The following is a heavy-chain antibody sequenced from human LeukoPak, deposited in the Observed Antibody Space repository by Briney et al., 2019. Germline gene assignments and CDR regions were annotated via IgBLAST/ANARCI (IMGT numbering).Heavy chain of an antibody. CDR2: IRFDGSNK. CDR1: GFTFSNYG. V-gene: IGHV3-30*02. Sequence: GGSLRLSCAASGFTFSNYGVHWVRQAPGKGLEWVSFIRFDGSNKYYADSVKGRFTISRDSSKNTLYLQMNSLRAEDTAVYYCAKGQQWLVAPNFDYWGQGTVVTVPS. D-gene: IGHD6-19*01. CDR3: AKGQQWLVAPNFDY. J-gene: IGHJ4*02.